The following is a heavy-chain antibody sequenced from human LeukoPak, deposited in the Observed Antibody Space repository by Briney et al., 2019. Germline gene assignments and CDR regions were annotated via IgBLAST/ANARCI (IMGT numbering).Heavy chain of an antibody. CDR3: ARGRLITIFGVVTLPNSRNWFDP. CDR2: IYSSGTT. J-gene: IGHJ5*02. CDR1: AGSISTYY. D-gene: IGHD3-3*01. V-gene: IGHV4-59*08. Sequence: SETLSLTCTVSAGSISTYYWGWIRQPPGKGLEWIGYIYSSGTTNYSPSLKSRVTISVDTSKNQFSLRLSSVTAADTAVYYCARGRLITIFGVVTLPNSRNWFDPWGQGTLVTVSS.